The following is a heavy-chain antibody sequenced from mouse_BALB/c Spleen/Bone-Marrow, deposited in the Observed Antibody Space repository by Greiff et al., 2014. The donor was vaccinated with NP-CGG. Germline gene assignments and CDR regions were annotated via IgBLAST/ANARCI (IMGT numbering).Heavy chain of an antibody. CDR3: AREVLRDYFDY. Sequence: VHLKESGGGLVKPGGSLKLSCAASGFAFSSYDMSWVRQTPEKRLEWVAYISSGGGSTYYPDTVKGRFTISRDNAKNTLYLQMSSLKSEDTAMYYCAREVLRDYFDYWGQGTTLTVSS. D-gene: IGHD1-1*01. CDR2: ISSGGGST. CDR1: GFAFSSYD. J-gene: IGHJ2*01. V-gene: IGHV5-12-1*01.